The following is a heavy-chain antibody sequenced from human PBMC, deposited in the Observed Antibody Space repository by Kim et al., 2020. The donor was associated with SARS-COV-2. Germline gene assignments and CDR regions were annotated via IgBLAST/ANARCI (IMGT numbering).Heavy chain of an antibody. J-gene: IGHJ6*02. CDR3: ARGAPYDFWSGRGGPDYYGMDV. CDR1: GFTFSSYD. Sequence: GGSLRLSCAASGFTFSSYDMHWVRQATGKGLEWVSAIGTAGDTYYPGSVKGRFTISRENAKNSLYLQMNSLRAGDTAVYYCARGAPYDFWSGRGGPDYYGMDVWGQGTTVTVSS. V-gene: IGHV3-13*04. D-gene: IGHD3-3*01. CDR2: IGTAGDT.